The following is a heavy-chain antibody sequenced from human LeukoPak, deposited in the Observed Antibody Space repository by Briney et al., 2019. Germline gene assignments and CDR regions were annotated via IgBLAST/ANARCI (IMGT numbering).Heavy chain of an antibody. CDR1: GGSMSLYY. Sequence: SESLSLTCTVSGGSMSLYYWSWIRQPAGKGLEWIGRTYISGSTNYNPSLKSRVTMSVDTSKNQFSLKLTSVTAADTAVYYCARDIGDIDDYWGQGTLVTVSS. V-gene: IGHV4-4*07. D-gene: IGHD5-12*01. CDR2: TYISGST. CDR3: ARDIGDIDDY. J-gene: IGHJ4*02.